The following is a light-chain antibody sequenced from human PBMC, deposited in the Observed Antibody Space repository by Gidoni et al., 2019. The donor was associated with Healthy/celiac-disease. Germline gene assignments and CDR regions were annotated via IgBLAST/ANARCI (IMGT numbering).Light chain of an antibody. CDR1: QSVSSY. CDR3: QQRSNWPPIT. V-gene: IGKV3-11*01. J-gene: IGKJ5*01. Sequence: ELVLTQSTATLSLSPGERATLSCRASQSVSSYLAWYQQQPGQAPRLLIYDASNRATGIPARFSGSGSGTYFTLTISSLEPEDFAVYYCQQRSNWPPITFGQGTRLEIK. CDR2: DAS.